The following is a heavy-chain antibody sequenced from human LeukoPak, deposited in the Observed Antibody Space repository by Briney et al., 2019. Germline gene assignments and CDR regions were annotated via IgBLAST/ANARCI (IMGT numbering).Heavy chain of an antibody. CDR3: TRPEMAGFDY. D-gene: IGHD5-24*01. Sequence: GGSLRLSCAASGFTFSDAWMNWVRQAPGKGLEWVGRIKRKSDGGTTDYAAPVKGRFTISRDDSKNTLYLQMNSLKTEDTAVYYCTRPEMAGFDYWGQGTLVTVSS. J-gene: IGHJ4*02. CDR1: GFTFSDAW. V-gene: IGHV3-15*01. CDR2: IKRKSDGGTT.